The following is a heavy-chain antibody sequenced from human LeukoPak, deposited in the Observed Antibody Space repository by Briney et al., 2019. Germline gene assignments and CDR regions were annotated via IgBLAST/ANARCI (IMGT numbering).Heavy chain of an antibody. D-gene: IGHD2-2*01. J-gene: IGHJ6*03. CDR3: ARRVPYQLVVHHLLYKDV. CDR1: GGSISSYY. Sequence: SETLSLTCTVSGGSISSYYWSWIRQPPGKGLEWIGYIYTSGSTNYNPSLKSRVTISVDTSKNQFSLKLSSVTAADTAVYYCARRVPYQLVVHHLLYKDVWGKGTTVTVSS. V-gene: IGHV4-4*09. CDR2: IYTSGST.